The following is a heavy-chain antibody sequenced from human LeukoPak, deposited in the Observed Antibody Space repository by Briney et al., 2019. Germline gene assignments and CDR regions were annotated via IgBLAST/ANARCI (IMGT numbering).Heavy chain of an antibody. V-gene: IGHV1-3*01. Sequence: ASVKVSCKASGYTFTSYAMHWVRQAPGQGLEWMGWINAGNGNTKYSQKFQGRVTITRDTSASTAYMELSSPRSEDTAVYYRASSPRGYYGSGRGHLDYWGQGTLVTVSS. CDR3: ASSPRGYYGSGRGHLDY. D-gene: IGHD3-10*01. CDR1: GYTFTSYA. J-gene: IGHJ4*02. CDR2: INAGNGNT.